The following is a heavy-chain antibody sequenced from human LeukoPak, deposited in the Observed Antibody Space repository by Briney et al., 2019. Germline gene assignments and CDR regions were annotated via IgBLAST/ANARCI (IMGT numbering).Heavy chain of an antibody. D-gene: IGHD1-14*01. Sequence: SETLSLTCTVSGVSISNYYWTWIRQPAGKGLEWIGRIHSSGSTNYSPSLKSRRTKSVDTSQKQMSLKLSSVTAADTAVYYCARRSGQSAFDNWGQGTMVTVSS. CDR2: IHSSGST. J-gene: IGHJ3*02. CDR3: ARRSGQSAFDN. CDR1: GVSISNYY. V-gene: IGHV4-4*07.